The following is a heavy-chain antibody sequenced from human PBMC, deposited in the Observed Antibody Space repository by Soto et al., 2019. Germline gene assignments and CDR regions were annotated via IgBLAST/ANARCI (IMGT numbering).Heavy chain of an antibody. J-gene: IGHJ4*02. D-gene: IGHD4-17*01. Sequence: HPGGSLRLSCAASVFTFSSYAMSWVRQAPGKGLEWVSAISGSGGSTYYADSVKGRFTISRDNSKNTLYLQMNSLRAEDTAVYYCAKDLAFQNFYGDYDGYYFDYWGQGTLVTVSS. V-gene: IGHV3-23*01. CDR1: VFTFSSYA. CDR3: AKDLAFQNFYGDYDGYYFDY. CDR2: ISGSGGST.